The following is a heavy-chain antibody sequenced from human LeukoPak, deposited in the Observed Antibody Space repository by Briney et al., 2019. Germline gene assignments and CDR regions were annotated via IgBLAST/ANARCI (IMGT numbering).Heavy chain of an antibody. CDR3: ARARYYYDSSGYYWDY. Sequence: KPGGSLRLSCAASGFIFSDYYMSWIRQAPGKGLEWVSYISSSGSTIYYADSVKGRFTISRDNAKNSLYLQMNSLRAEDTAVYYCARARYYYDSSGYYWDYWGQGTLVTVSS. V-gene: IGHV3-11*01. CDR2: ISSSGSTI. J-gene: IGHJ4*02. CDR1: GFIFSDYY. D-gene: IGHD3-22*01.